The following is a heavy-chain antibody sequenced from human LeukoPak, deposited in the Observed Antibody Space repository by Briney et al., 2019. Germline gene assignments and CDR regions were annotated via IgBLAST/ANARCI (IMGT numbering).Heavy chain of an antibody. V-gene: IGHV1-2*02. CDR2: INPNSGGT. D-gene: IGHD6-19*01. CDR3: ARGPLRQSIAVAISIDY. J-gene: IGHJ4*02. Sequence: ASVKVSCKASGYTFTGYYMHWVRQAPGQGRDGMGWINPNSGGTNYAQKFQGRVTMTRDTPISTAYMELTRLRSDDTAVYYCARGPLRQSIAVAISIDYWGQGTLVTVSS. CDR1: GYTFTGYY.